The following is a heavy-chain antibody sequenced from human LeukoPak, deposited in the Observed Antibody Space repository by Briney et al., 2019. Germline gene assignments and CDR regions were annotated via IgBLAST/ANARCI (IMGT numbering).Heavy chain of an antibody. Sequence: PGRSLRLSCEASGFTFDDYAMHWVRQAPGKGLEWVSGISWNSDSIGYADSMKGRFTISRDNAKNSLYLQMNSLRAEDTAVYYCAREYDYGDYVNAFDIWGQGTMVTVSS. D-gene: IGHD4-17*01. J-gene: IGHJ3*02. CDR1: GFTFDDYA. CDR3: AREYDYGDYVNAFDI. V-gene: IGHV3-9*01. CDR2: ISWNSDSI.